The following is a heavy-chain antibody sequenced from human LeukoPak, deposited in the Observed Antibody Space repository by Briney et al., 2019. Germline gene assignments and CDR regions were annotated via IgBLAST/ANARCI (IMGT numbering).Heavy chain of an antibody. V-gene: IGHV3-48*03. CDR1: GFTFSSYE. CDR3: VREHYNYYMDV. J-gene: IGHJ6*03. Sequence: GGSLRLSCAASGFTFSSYEMNWVRQAPGKGLEGVSYISSSGSTIYYADSVKGRFTISRDNGKTYLYLQMNSLRAEDTALYYCVREHYNYYMDVWGKGTTVTVSS. CDR2: ISSSGSTI.